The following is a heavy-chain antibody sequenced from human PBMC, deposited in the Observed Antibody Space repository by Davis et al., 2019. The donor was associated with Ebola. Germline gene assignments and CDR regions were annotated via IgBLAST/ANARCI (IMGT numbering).Heavy chain of an antibody. D-gene: IGHD3-3*01. CDR2: ISGSGGST. J-gene: IGHJ4*02. V-gene: IGHV3-23*01. CDR1: GFTFSSYA. CDR3: AKATYYDFWSGYSSFDY. Sequence: PGGSLRLSCAASGFTFSSYAMSWVRQAPGKGLEWVSAISGSGGSTYYADSVKGRFTISRDNSKNTLYLQMNSLRAEDTAVYYCAKATYYDFWSGYSSFDYWGQGTLVTVSS.